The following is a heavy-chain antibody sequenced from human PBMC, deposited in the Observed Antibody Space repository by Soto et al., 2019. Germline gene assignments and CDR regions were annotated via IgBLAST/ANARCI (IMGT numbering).Heavy chain of an antibody. CDR3: AKETSAYEIDY. V-gene: IGHV3-30-3*01. D-gene: IGHD5-12*01. J-gene: IGHJ4*02. Sequence: QVQLVESGGGVVQPGRSLRLSCAASGFIFSGYAMHWVRQAPGKGLEWVAVISYDGNTKYYADSVKGRFTVSRDNSKNTVYVQMNNLSAEDTARYYCAKETSAYEIDYWGQGTLVNVSS. CDR2: ISYDGNTK. CDR1: GFIFSGYA.